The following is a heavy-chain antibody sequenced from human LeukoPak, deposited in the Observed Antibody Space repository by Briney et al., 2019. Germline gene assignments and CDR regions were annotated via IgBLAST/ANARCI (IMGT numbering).Heavy chain of an antibody. CDR3: AKSNGYGLVDI. J-gene: IGHJ3*02. D-gene: IGHD3-10*01. V-gene: IGHV4-59*12. Sequence: SEALSLTCTVSGGSISSYYWSWIRQPPGKGLEWIGNIFYSGSTYYSPSLKSRVTISLDTSRNQFSLKLNSVTAADTAVYYCAKSNGYGLVDIWGQGTMVTVSS. CDR1: GGSISSYY. CDR2: IFYSGST.